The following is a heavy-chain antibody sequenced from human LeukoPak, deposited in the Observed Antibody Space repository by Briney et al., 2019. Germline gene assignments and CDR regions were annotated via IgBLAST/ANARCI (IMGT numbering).Heavy chain of an antibody. J-gene: IGHJ6*03. CDR1: GGSFIGFH. D-gene: IGHD6-19*01. CDR3: ARGPQSSGWYYHYYYMDV. V-gene: IGHV4-34*01. Sequence: PSETLSLTCAVYGGSFIGFHWNWIRQPPGKGLEWIGDINHSGSTNYNPSLTSRVTISVDPSKNQFSLKLSSVTAADTAVYYCARGPQSSGWYYHYYYMDVWGKGTTVTVSS. CDR2: INHSGST.